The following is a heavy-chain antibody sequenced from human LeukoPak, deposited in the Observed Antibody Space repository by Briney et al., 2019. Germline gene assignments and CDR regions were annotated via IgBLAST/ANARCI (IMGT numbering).Heavy chain of an antibody. CDR3: ASLSVTLTNDY. Sequence: GESLKISCKGSGYSFTSYWIAWVRQMPGKGLEWMGIIYPDDSDTRYIPSFQGQVTISADKSISTAYLQWSSLKASDTAMYYCASLSVTLTNDYWGQGTLVTVSS. V-gene: IGHV5-51*01. J-gene: IGHJ4*02. D-gene: IGHD1/OR15-1a*01. CDR2: IYPDDSDT. CDR1: GYSFTSYW.